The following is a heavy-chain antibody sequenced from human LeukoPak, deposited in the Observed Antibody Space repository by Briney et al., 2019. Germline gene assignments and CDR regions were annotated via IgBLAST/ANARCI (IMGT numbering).Heavy chain of an antibody. CDR3: ARSSGPNTHFDY. CDR2: IIPIFGIA. J-gene: IGHJ4*02. D-gene: IGHD3-10*01. V-gene: IGHV1-69*04. Sequence: SVKVSCKASGGTFSSYAISWVRQAPGQGLEWMGRIIPIFGIANYAQKFQGRVTITADKSTSTAYVELSSLRSEDTAVYYCARSSGPNTHFDYWGQGTLVTVSS. CDR1: GGTFSSYA.